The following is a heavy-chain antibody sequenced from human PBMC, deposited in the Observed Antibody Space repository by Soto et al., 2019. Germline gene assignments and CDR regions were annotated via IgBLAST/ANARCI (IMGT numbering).Heavy chain of an antibody. V-gene: IGHV1-69*12. D-gene: IGHD2-15*01. CDR3: ARDANCSGGSCYSVQFDP. J-gene: IGHJ5*02. CDR2: IIPIFGTA. CDR1: GGTFSSYA. Sequence: QVQLVQSGAEVKKPGSSVKVSCKASGGTFSSYAISWVRQAPGQGVEWMGGIIPIFGTANYAQKFQGRVTIPADESTSTAYMELSSLRSEDTAVYYCARDANCSGGSCYSVQFDPWGQGTLVTVSS.